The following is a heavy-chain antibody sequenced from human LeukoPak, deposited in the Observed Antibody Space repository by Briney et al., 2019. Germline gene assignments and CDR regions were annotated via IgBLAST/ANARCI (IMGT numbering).Heavy chain of an antibody. D-gene: IGHD3-10*01. Sequence: SQTLSLTCTVSGGSISSGGYYWSWIRQHPGKGLEWNGYIYYSGSTYYNPSLKSRVTISVDTSKNQFSLKLSSVTAADTAVYYCARGPEFGELGWFDPWGQGTLVTVSS. CDR2: IYYSGST. CDR1: GGSISSGGYY. CDR3: ARGPEFGELGWFDP. V-gene: IGHV4-31*03. J-gene: IGHJ5*02.